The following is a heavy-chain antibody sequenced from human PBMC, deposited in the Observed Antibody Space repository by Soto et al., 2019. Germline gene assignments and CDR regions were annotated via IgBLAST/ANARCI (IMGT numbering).Heavy chain of an antibody. CDR1: GFTFSDYY. CDR3: AKDYSGYDSHFDY. D-gene: IGHD5-12*01. J-gene: IGHJ4*02. V-gene: IGHV3-23*01. CDR2: ISGSGGST. Sequence: PGGSLRLSCAASGFTFSDYYMSWIRQAPGKGLEWVSAISGSGGSTYYADSVKGRFTISRDNSKNTLYLQMNSLRAEDTAVYYCAKDYSGYDSHFDYWGQGTLVTVSS.